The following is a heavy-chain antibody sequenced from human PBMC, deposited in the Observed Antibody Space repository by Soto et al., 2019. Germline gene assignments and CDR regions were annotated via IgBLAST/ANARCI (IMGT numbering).Heavy chain of an antibody. J-gene: IGHJ4*02. CDR1: GFTFTSSA. V-gene: IGHV1-58*01. CDR2: IVVGSGNT. CDR3: GYSSGWYHFDY. Sequence: ASVKVSCKASGFTFTSSAVQWVRQARGQRLEWIGWIVVGSGNTNYAQKFQERVTITRDMSTSTAYMELSSLRSEDTAVYYCGYSSGWYHFDYWGQGTLVTVSS. D-gene: IGHD6-19*01.